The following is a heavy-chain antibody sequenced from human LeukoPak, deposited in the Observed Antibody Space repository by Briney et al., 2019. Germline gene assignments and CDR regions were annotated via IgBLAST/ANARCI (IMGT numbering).Heavy chain of an antibody. D-gene: IGHD3-16*02. Sequence: ASVKVSCKVSGYTLTELSMHWVRQAPGKGLEWMGGFDPEDGETIYAQKFQGRVTMTEDTSTDTAYMELSSLRSEDTAVYYCATAVMGTFGGVIVPHYYGMDVWGQGTTVTVSS. CDR1: GYTLTELS. CDR2: FDPEDGET. J-gene: IGHJ6*02. V-gene: IGHV1-24*01. CDR3: ATAVMGTFGGVIVPHYYGMDV.